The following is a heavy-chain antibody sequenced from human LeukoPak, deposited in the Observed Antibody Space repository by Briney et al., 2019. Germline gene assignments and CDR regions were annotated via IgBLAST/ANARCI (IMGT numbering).Heavy chain of an antibody. CDR3: ATDLSGSTGYYFDY. D-gene: IGHD1-26*01. CDR1: GYTLTELS. CDR2: FDPEDGET. Sequence: ASVKVSCKVSGYTLTELSMHWVRQAPGKGLEWLGGFDPEDGETIYAQKFQGRVTMTEDTSTDTAYMELSSLRSEDTAVYYCATDLSGSTGYYFDYWGQGTLVTVSS. J-gene: IGHJ4*02. V-gene: IGHV1-24*01.